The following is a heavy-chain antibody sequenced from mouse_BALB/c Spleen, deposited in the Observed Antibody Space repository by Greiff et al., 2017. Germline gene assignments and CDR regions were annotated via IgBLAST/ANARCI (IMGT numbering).Heavy chain of an antibody. CDR1: GFTFSSYG. CDR2: INSNGGST. CDR3: AREGRIWYFDV. J-gene: IGHJ1*01. V-gene: IGHV5-6-3*01. Sequence: EVMLVESGGGLVQPGGSLKLSCAASGFTFSSYGMSWVRQTPDKRLELVATINSNGGSTYYPDSVKGRFTISRDNAKNTLYLQMSSLKSEDTAMYYCAREGRIWYFDVWGAGTTVTVSS.